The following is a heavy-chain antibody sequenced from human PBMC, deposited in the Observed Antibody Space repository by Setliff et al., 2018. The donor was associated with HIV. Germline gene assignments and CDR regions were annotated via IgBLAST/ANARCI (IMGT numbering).Heavy chain of an antibody. CDR1: GYTFTSDH. CDR2: ITPSDGNT. J-gene: IGHJ1*01. CDR3: ARGAAGYCSGGSCYSHLAYFQH. V-gene: IGHV1-46*01. D-gene: IGHD2-15*01. Sequence: ASVKVSCKASGYTFTSDHMHWVRQAPGQGLEWMGMITPSDGNTSYAQKFQGRVTMSRDTSTSTVYMELSSLRSEDTAVYYCARGAAGYCSGGSCYSHLAYFQHWGQGTLVTVSS.